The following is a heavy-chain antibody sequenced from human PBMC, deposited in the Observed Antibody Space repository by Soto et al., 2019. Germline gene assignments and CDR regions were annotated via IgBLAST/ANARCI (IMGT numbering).Heavy chain of an antibody. D-gene: IGHD3-10*01. J-gene: IGHJ6*02. CDR3: ARLCITMVRGLSYYYSGMDV. CDR2: IIPIFGTA. V-gene: IGHV1-69*06. CDR1: GGTFSSYA. Sequence: QVQLVQSGAEVKKPGSSVKVSCKASGGTFSSYAISWVRQAPGQGLEWMGGIIPIFGTANYAQKFQGRVTITADKSTSTAYMELSSLRSEDTAVYYCARLCITMVRGLSYYYSGMDVWGQGTTVTVSS.